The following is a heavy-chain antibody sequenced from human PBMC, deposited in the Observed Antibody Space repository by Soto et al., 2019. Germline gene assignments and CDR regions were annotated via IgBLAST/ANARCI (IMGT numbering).Heavy chain of an antibody. Sequence: QVQLVQSGAEVKKPGASVKVSCKASGYTFTSYDINWVRQATGQGLEWMGWVKPNNAHTGSAQKFQGRVTMTRNTSIITAYMELDSLRSEDTAVYYCVRLFYYGAGSWVEWGQGTLVTVSS. D-gene: IGHD3-10*01. CDR3: VRLFYYGAGSWVE. CDR2: VKPNNAHT. CDR1: GYTFTSYD. V-gene: IGHV1-8*01. J-gene: IGHJ4*02.